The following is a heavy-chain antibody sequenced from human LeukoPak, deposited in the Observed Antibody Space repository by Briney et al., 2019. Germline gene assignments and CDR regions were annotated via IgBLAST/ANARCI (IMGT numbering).Heavy chain of an antibody. J-gene: IGHJ4*02. CDR3: ARETVAGLIPNDY. V-gene: IGHV4-4*07. CDR1: GGSFSGYY. CDR2: IYTSGST. Sequence: SETLSLTCAVYGGSFSGYYWSWIRQPAGKGLEWIGRIYTSGSTNYNPSLKSRVTMSVDTSKNQFSLKLSSVTAADTAVYYCARETVAGLIPNDYWGQGTLVTVSS. D-gene: IGHD6-19*01.